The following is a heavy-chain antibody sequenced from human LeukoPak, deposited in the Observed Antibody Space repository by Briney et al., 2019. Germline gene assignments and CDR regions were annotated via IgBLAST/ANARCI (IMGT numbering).Heavy chain of an antibody. Sequence: PGGSLRLSCAASGFTFSSYSMNWVRQAPGKGLEWVSSISSSSSYIYYADSVKGRFTISRDNAKNSLYLRMNSLRAEDTAVYYCARVSRSAIYANWGQGTLVTVSS. CDR3: ARVSRSAIYAN. CDR2: ISSSSSYI. V-gene: IGHV3-21*01. CDR1: GFTFSSYS. D-gene: IGHD2-2*01. J-gene: IGHJ4*02.